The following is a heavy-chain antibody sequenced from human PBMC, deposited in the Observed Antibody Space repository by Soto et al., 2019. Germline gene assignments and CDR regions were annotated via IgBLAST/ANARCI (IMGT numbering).Heavy chain of an antibody. CDR3: ARSFGWYAIDH. D-gene: IGHD6-19*01. J-gene: IGHJ4*02. V-gene: IGHV4-4*02. CDR2: IHHSGST. Sequence: QMPLQESGPGLVKPSETLSLNCTVSSGSISSEQRWSWVRQPPGKGLEWIGEIHHSGSTNENPSLRSRVTMSVDKSKNQFSLKLNSVTAADTAVYFCARSFGWYAIDHWGQGTLVIVSS. CDR1: SGSISSEQR.